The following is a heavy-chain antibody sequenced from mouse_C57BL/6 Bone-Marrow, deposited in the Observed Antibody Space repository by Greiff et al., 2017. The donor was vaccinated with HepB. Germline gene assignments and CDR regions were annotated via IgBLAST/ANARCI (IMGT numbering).Heavy chain of an antibody. V-gene: IGHV5-9*01. CDR1: GFTFSSYT. D-gene: IGHD2-3*01. CDR3: ARHDGYYNFDY. J-gene: IGHJ2*01. Sequence: DVKLVESGGGLVKPGGSLKLSCAASGFTFSSYTMSWVRQTPEKRLEWVATISGGGGNTYYPDSVKGRFTISRDNAKNTLYLQMSSLRSEDTALYYCARHDGYYNFDYWGQGTTLTVSS. CDR2: ISGGGGNT.